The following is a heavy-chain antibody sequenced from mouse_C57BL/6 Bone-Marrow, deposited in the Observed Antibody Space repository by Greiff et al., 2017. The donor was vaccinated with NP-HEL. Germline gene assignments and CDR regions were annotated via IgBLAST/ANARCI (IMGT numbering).Heavy chain of an antibody. D-gene: IGHD1-1*01. V-gene: IGHV1-50*01. CDR1: GYTFTSYW. CDR2: IDPSDSYT. Sequence: QVQLQQPGAELLKPGASVKLSCKASGYTFTSYWMQWVKQRPGQGLEWIGEIDPSDSYTNYNQKFKGKATLTVDTSSSTAYMQLSSLTSEDSAVYYCSRRYGSRFAYWGQGTLVTVSA. J-gene: IGHJ3*01. CDR3: SRRYGSRFAY.